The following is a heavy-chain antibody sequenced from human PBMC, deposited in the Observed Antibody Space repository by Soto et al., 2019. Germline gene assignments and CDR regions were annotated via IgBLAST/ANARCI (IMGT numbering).Heavy chain of an antibody. J-gene: IGHJ3*01. CDR1: GYTFTSYG. V-gene: IGHV1-18*01. CDR2: ISAYNDNT. D-gene: IGHD6-6*01. CDR3: ARDRHQT. Sequence: QVQLVQSGAEVKKPGASGKVSCKASGYTFTSYGISWVRQAPGRGLEWMGWISAYNDNTNYAQKLQGRVTMTTDTSTISAYMELRSLRYDDTAVYYCARDRHQTWCQGKMGTVSS.